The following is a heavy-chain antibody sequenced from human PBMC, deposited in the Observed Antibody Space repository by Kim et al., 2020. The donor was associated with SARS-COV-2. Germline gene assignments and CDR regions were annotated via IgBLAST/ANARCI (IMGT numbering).Heavy chain of an antibody. V-gene: IGHV3-7*04. CDR3: ARAASMTGAFDI. D-gene: IGHD2-2*01. J-gene: IGHJ3*02. Sequence: CYEDSVKVRFTSCRDNAKDTLYMHMNSLGAEDTAVYYCARAASMTGAFDIWGQGTMVTVSS.